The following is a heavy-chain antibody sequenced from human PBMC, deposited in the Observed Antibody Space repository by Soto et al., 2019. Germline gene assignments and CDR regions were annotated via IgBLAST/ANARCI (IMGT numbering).Heavy chain of an antibody. D-gene: IGHD2-15*01. CDR3: TTHRNVATAVA. V-gene: IGHV3-15*07. CDR1: GFTFSNAW. J-gene: IGHJ4*03. Sequence: GGSLRLSCAASGFTFSNAWMNWVRQAPGKGLEWVGRIKSKTDGGITYYAAPVKLQFTPSRDDSDNPSYLQMHTLTTLDSVASDSTTHRNVATAVAWGEVTMVTVSS. CDR2: IKSKTDGGIT.